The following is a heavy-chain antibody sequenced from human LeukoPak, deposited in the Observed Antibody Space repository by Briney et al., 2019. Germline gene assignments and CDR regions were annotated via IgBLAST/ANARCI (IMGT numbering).Heavy chain of an antibody. V-gene: IGHV3-9*01. CDR1: GFTFDDYA. CDR2: ISWNSGSI. J-gene: IGHJ4*02. Sequence: GGSLRLSCAASGFTFDDYAMHWVRQAPGKGLEGVSGISWNSGSIGYADSVKGRFTISRDNAKNSLYLQMNSLRAEDTALYYCAKDISSGWYFLDYWGQGTLVTVSS. CDR3: AKDISSGWYFLDY. D-gene: IGHD6-19*01.